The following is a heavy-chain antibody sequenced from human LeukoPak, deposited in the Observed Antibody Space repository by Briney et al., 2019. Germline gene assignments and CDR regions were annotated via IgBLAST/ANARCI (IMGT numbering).Heavy chain of an antibody. Sequence: GRSLRLSCAASGFTFSSYAVHWVRQAPGKGLEWVAVISCDGSNKYYADSVKGRFTISRDNSKNTLYMQMNSRRAEDTAVYYCARGSYGDFPDWFDAWGQGTLVTVSS. J-gene: IGHJ5*02. D-gene: IGHD4-17*01. CDR1: GFTFSSYA. CDR2: ISCDGSNK. V-gene: IGHV3-30*04. CDR3: ARGSYGDFPDWFDA.